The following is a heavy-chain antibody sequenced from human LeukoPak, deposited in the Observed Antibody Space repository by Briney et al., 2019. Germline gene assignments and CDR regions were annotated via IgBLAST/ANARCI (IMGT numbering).Heavy chain of an antibody. CDR2: IRYDGSNK. CDR1: GFTFSSYG. Sequence: GGSLRLSCAASGFTFSSYGMHWVRQAPGKGLEWVAFIRYDGSNKYYADSVKGRFTISRDNSKNTLYLQMNSLRAEDTAVYYCAKDRIAYGGYAYDYWGQGTLVTVSS. CDR3: AKDRIAYGGYAYDY. J-gene: IGHJ4*02. D-gene: IGHD5-12*01. V-gene: IGHV3-30*02.